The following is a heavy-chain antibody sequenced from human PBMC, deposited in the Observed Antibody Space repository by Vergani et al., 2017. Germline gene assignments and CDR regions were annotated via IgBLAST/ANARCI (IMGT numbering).Heavy chain of an antibody. D-gene: IGHD4-17*01. CDR3: TRSSMGLTTFDS. J-gene: IGHJ4*02. CDR1: SSSIRNYY. V-gene: IGHV4-4*07. Sequence: QVQLQQSGPGLVKPSETLSLTCAVSSSSIRNYYWSWIRQPAGKGLEGLEWLGRIYSSGNTNYNPSLKRRGTMSIDTSKNQLSLKLISVTAADTAVYYCTRSSMGLTTFDSWGQGILVTVSS. CDR2: IYSSGNT.